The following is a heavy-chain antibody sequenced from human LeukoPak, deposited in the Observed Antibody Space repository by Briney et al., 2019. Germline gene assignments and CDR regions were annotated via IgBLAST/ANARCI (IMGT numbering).Heavy chain of an antibody. CDR2: NNHSGST. Sequence: PSETLSLTCAVYGGSFSGYYWSWLRQPPGRGLEWIGENNHSGSTNYNPSLKSRVTISVDTSKNQFSLKLSSVTAADTAVYYCARGPRGYSYGIGYWGQGTLVTVSS. CDR3: ARGPRGYSYGIGY. CDR1: GGSFSGYY. J-gene: IGHJ4*02. D-gene: IGHD5-18*01. V-gene: IGHV4-34*01.